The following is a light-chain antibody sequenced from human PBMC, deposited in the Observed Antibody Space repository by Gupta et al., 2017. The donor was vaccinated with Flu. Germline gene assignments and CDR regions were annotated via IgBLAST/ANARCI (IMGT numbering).Light chain of an antibody. Sequence: DIVMTYSPLVLLVSPGEHAPLSCRSSDSLLHSTGYNYLDWYLQKPGQSPHRLIYLGSTRAAGVSDRFSGSGSGTNFTLKISRVEAEDVGVYYCRQARQTPRTFGPGTKVEIK. CDR3: RQARQTPRT. V-gene: IGKV2-28*01. CDR1: DSLLHSTGYNY. CDR2: LGS. J-gene: IGKJ1*01.